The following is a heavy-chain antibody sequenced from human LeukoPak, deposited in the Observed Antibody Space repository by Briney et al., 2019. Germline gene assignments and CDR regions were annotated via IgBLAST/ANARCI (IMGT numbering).Heavy chain of an antibody. D-gene: IGHD2-15*01. V-gene: IGHV4-61*02. CDR3: ARDPRGVGANVFDS. J-gene: IGHJ4*02. CDR1: GVSISSGRYY. Sequence: SETLSLTCTVSGVSISSGRYYWSWIRQPAGKGLEWIGRTHISGSTNYNPSLKSRVSMSVDTSKNQFSLNLNSVTAADTAVYYCARDPRGVGANVFDSWGQGTLVTVSS. CDR2: THISGST.